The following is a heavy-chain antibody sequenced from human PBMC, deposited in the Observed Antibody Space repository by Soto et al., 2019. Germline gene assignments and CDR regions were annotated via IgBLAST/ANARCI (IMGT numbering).Heavy chain of an antibody. D-gene: IGHD2-15*01. CDR1: GFTFSSYW. CDR2: INSDGSSR. CDR3: AREGYGGIFYYYYGTDV. J-gene: IGHJ6*02. V-gene: IGHV3-74*01. Sequence: PGGSLTLSCAASGFTFSSYWMHWVRQAPGKGLVWVSRINSDGSSRSYADSVKGRFTISRDNTKNTPYLQMNSLRAEDTAVYYCAREGYGGIFYYYYGTDVWGQGTTVTVSS.